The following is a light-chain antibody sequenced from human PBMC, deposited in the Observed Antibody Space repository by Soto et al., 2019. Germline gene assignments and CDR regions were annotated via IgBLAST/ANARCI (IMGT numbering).Light chain of an antibody. CDR2: DAT. Sequence: DIQMTQSPSTLSASIGDSVTLTCRASQIIARWLAWYQQKPGKAPNLVIYDATKLQSGVPSRFSATASGAEFTLTISGLQAEDFATYYCLQYNTFPHSFGQWTRLEI. CDR3: LQYNTFPHS. J-gene: IGKJ2*03. CDR1: QIIARW. V-gene: IGKV1-5*01.